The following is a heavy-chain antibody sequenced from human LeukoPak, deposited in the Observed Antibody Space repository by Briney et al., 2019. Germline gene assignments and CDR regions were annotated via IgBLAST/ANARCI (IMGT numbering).Heavy chain of an antibody. CDR2: INWNGGST. D-gene: IGHD3-16*01. V-gene: IGHV3-20*04. Sequence: GGSLRLSCAASGFTFDDYGMSWVRQAPGKGLEWVSGINWNGGSTGYADSVKGRFTISRDNAKNSLYLQMNSLRAEDTALYYCARNRGDYYYYYMDVWGKGTTVTVSS. CDR3: ARNRGDYYYYYMDV. CDR1: GFTFDDYG. J-gene: IGHJ6*03.